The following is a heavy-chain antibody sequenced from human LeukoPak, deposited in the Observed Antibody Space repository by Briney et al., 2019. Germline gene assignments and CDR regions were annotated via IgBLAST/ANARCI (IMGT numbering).Heavy chain of an antibody. J-gene: IGHJ4*02. V-gene: IGHV3-23*01. D-gene: IGHD3-10*01. CDR2: ISGSGGST. CDR1: GFTFSRNG. CDR3: AKDNLWFGELSGTYYFDY. Sequence: PGGSLRLSCAASGFTFSRNGMTWVRQAPGKGLEWVSAISGSGGSTYYADSVKGRFTISRDNSKNTLYLQMNSLRAEDTAVYYCAKDNLWFGELSGTYYFDYWGQGTLVTVSS.